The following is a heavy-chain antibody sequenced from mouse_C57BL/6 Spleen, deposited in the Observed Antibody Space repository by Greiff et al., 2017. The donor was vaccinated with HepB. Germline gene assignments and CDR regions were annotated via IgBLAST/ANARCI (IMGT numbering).Heavy chain of an antibody. V-gene: IGHV1-22*01. J-gene: IGHJ1*03. D-gene: IGHD2-3*01. CDR2: INPNNGGT. CDR3: ARGWLRYFDV. Sequence: VQLKESGPELVKPGASVKMSCKASGYTFTDYNMHWVKQSHGKSLEWIGYINPNNGGTSYNQKFKGKATLTVNKSSSTAYMELRSLTSEDSAVYYCARGWLRYFDVWGTGTTVTVSS. CDR1: GYTFTDYN.